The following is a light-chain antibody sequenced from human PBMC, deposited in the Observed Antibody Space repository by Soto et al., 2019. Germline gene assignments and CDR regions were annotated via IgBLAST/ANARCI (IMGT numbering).Light chain of an antibody. Sequence: DIQMTQPPSSLSASIGDRVTISCRASQDIGSFLAWYQHKPGKAPKLLIYDASTLQTGVPSRFRGSGFGTEFTLTISGLQPDDFATYYCQQHDDYSHATFGQGTK. V-gene: IGKV1-5*01. CDR1: QDIGSF. J-gene: IGKJ2*01. CDR3: QQHDDYSHAT. CDR2: DAS.